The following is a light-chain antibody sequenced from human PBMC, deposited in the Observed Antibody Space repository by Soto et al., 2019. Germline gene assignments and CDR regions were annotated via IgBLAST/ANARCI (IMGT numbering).Light chain of an antibody. CDR2: EVS. CDR1: RTDVGGYNF. Sequence: SVLTQPASVSGSPGQSITISCTGTRTDVGGYNFVSWYQQHPGKAPKLIIYEVSNRPSGVSNRFSGSKSDNTASLTISGLQAEDEADYYCCSYVSSKTYVXGTGTNVTVL. CDR3: CSYVSSKTYV. J-gene: IGLJ1*01. V-gene: IGLV2-14*01.